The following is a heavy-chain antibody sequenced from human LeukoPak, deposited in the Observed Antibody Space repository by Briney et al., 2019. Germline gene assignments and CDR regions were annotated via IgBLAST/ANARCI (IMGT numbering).Heavy chain of an antibody. V-gene: IGHV3-30*04. CDR3: ARAHSSGRLNGAFDL. J-gene: IGHJ3*01. D-gene: IGHD3-22*01. CDR1: GFTFNVYA. CDR2: LSHDGGSE. Sequence: PGGSLRLSCAASGFTFNVYAVHWVRQAPGKGLEWVAVLSHDGGSEYYAGSVKGRFTISRDNSKHTVYLQMSTMRTEDTAVYYCARAHSSGRLNGAFDLWGQGTTVTVSS.